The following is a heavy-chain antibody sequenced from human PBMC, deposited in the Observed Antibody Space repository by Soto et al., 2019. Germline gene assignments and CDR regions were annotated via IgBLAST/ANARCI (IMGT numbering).Heavy chain of an antibody. CDR1: GYTFTGYY. CDR2: MNPNSGNT. J-gene: IGHJ4*02. V-gene: IGHV1-8*02. CDR3: ARDYCSGGSCYGLDY. D-gene: IGHD2-15*01. Sequence: GASVKVSCKASGYTFTGYYMHWVRQAPGQGLEWMGWMNPNSGNTGYAQKFQGRVTMTRNTSISTAYMELSSLRSEDTAVYYCARDYCSGGSCYGLDYWGQGTLVTVSS.